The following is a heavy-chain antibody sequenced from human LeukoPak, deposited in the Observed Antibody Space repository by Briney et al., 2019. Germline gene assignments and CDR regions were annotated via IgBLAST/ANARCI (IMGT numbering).Heavy chain of an antibody. D-gene: IGHD2-2*01. V-gene: IGHV3-15*01. Sequence: GGSLRLSCAASGFTFSNAWMSWVRQAPGKGLEWVGRIKCKTNGGTTDYAAPVQGSFTISRDDSKNTLYLQMNSLKNEDTAVYYCTTDEYCSSTSCHYYFDYWGQGTLVTVSS. CDR3: TTDEYCSSTSCHYYFDY. J-gene: IGHJ4*02. CDR2: IKCKTNGGTT. CDR1: GFTFSNAW.